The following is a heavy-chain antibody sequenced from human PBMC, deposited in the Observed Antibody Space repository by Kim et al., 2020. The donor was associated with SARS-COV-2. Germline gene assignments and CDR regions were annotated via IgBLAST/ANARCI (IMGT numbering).Heavy chain of an antibody. CDR2: INHSGST. J-gene: IGHJ6*03. Sequence: SETLSLTCAVYGGSFSGYYWSWIRQPPGKGLEWIGEINHSGSTNYNPSLKSRVTISVDTSKNQFSLKLSSVTAADTAVYYCARGRSIVVVGSHYYYMDVWGKGTTVTVSS. V-gene: IGHV4-34*01. D-gene: IGHD2-21*01. CDR3: ARGRSIVVVGSHYYYMDV. CDR1: GGSFSGYY.